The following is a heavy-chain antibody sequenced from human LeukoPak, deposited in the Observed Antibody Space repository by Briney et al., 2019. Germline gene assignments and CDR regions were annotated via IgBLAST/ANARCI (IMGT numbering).Heavy chain of an antibody. J-gene: IGHJ4*02. CDR1: GFTFHSYW. CDR3: ARSWFPYYFDY. D-gene: IGHD3-9*01. Sequence: QPGGSLRLSCAASGFTFHSYWMHRVRQAPGKGLVWVSRIDNDGGSTTYADSVKGRFTISRDNAKNTLYLQMNSVRAEDTAVYYCARSWFPYYFDYWGQGTLVTVSS. V-gene: IGHV3-74*01. CDR2: IDNDGGST.